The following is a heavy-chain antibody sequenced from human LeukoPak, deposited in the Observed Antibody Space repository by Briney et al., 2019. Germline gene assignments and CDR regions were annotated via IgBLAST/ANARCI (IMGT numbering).Heavy chain of an antibody. J-gene: IGHJ5*02. CDR2: IYTSGST. Sequence: PSETLSLTCTVSGGSISSGSYYWSWIRQPAGKGLEWIGRIYTSGSTNYNPSLKSRVTISVDTSKNQFSLKLSSVTAADTAMYYCARGGIRSSSWSHRTSYNWFDPWGQGTLVTVSS. V-gene: IGHV4-61*02. CDR3: ARGGIRSSSWSHRTSYNWFDP. D-gene: IGHD6-13*01. CDR1: GGSISSGSYY.